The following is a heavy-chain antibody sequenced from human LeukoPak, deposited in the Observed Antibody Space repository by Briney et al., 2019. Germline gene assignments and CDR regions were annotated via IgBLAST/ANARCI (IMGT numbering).Heavy chain of an antibody. D-gene: IGHD1-26*01. CDR2: IYYSGST. V-gene: IGHV4-39*01. Sequence: SETLSLTCTVSGDAITSSGNYWGWIRQPPGKGLEWIGSIYYSGSTFYNPSLKSRVTTSMDTSKNQFSLKLTSVTAADTAVYYCARTSGSSSRGYFDYWGQGTLVTVSS. CDR3: ARTSGSSSRGYFDY. J-gene: IGHJ4*02. CDR1: GDAITSSGNY.